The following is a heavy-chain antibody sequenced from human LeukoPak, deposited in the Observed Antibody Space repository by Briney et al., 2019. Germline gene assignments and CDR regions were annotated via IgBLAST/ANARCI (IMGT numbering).Heavy chain of an antibody. CDR1: GYTFTSYG. Sequence: ASVKVSCKASGYTFTSYGISWVRQAPGQGLEWMGWISAYNGNTNYAQKLQGRVTMTTDTSTSTAYMELRSLRSDDTAVYYCCVDTAMALFDYWGQGTLVTVSS. V-gene: IGHV1-18*01. D-gene: IGHD5-18*01. CDR3: CVDTAMALFDY. CDR2: ISAYNGNT. J-gene: IGHJ4*02.